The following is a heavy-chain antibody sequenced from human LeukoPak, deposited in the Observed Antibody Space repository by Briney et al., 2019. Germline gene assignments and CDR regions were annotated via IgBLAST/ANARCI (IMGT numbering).Heavy chain of an antibody. CDR1: GYTFTSYG. CDR3: ARDIVVVVAVTSFDY. Sequence: ASVKVSCKASGYTFTSYGISWVRQAPGQGLEWMGWISAYNGITNYAQKLQGRVTMTTDTSTSTAYMELRSLRSDDTAVYYCARDIVVVVAVTSFDYWGQGTLVTVSS. J-gene: IGHJ4*02. D-gene: IGHD2-15*01. CDR2: ISAYNGIT. V-gene: IGHV1-18*01.